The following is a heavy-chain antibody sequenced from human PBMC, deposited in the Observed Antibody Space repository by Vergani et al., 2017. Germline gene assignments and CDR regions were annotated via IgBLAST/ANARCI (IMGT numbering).Heavy chain of an antibody. J-gene: IGHJ3*02. D-gene: IGHD3-22*01. Sequence: QVQLVQSGAEVKKPGSSVKVSCKASGGTFSSYTISWVRQAPGQGLEWRGRIIPILGIANYAQKFQGRVTITADKSTSTAYMELSSLRSEDTAVYYCASGYYDSSATDALDIWGQGTMVTVSS. CDR3: ASGYYDSSATDALDI. V-gene: IGHV1-69*02. CDR2: IIPILGIA. CDR1: GGTFSSYT.